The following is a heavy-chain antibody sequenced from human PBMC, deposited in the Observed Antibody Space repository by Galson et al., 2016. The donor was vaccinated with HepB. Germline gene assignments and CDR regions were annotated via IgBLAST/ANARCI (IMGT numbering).Heavy chain of an antibody. D-gene: IGHD6-6*01. J-gene: IGHJ6*02. CDR1: GYTFTSYD. V-gene: IGHV1-46*01. CDR2: INPTVGST. CDR3: VRDVTVGALPFFYYYYGMDV. Sequence: SVKVSCKASGYTFTSYDINWVRQAPGQGLEWMGIINPTVGSTTYAQKFQGRVTVTRHTSTRTVYMELSSLTSEDTAMYYCVRDVTVGALPFFYYYYGMDVWGQGTTVTVSS.